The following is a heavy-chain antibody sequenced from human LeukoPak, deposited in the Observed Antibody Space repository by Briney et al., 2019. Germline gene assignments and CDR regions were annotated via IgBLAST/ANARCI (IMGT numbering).Heavy chain of an antibody. V-gene: IGHV1-46*01. CDR1: GYTFTSYY. J-gene: IGHJ4*02. CDR3: ARDDYGDFGHDY. D-gene: IGHD4-17*01. CDR2: INPSGGST. Sequence: ASVKVSCKASGYTFTSYYMHWVRQAPGQGLEWVGIINPSGGSTSYAQKFQGRVTMTRDTSTSTVYMELSSLRSEDTAVYYCARDDYGDFGHDYWGQGTLVTVSS.